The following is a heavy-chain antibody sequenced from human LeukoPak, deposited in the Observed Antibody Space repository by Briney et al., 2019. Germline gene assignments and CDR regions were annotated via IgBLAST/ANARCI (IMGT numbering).Heavy chain of an antibody. D-gene: IGHD3-22*01. Sequence: SETLSLTCAVYGGSFSGYYWSWIRQPPGKGLEWIGEINHSGSTNYNPSLKSRVTISVDTSKNQFSLKLSSATAADTAVYYCATASPHYYDSSGYYYWGQGTLVTVSS. J-gene: IGHJ4*02. CDR3: ATASPHYYDSSGYYY. CDR2: INHSGST. CDR1: GGSFSGYY. V-gene: IGHV4-34*01.